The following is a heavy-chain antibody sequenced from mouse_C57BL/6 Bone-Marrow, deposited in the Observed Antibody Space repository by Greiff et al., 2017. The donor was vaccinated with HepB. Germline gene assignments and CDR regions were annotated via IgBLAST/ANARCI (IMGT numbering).Heavy chain of an antibody. J-gene: IGHJ1*03. V-gene: IGHV14-4*01. D-gene: IGHD1-1*01. CDR3: TASPSLSSHWYFDV. CDR1: GFNIKDDY. Sequence: EVKLMESGAELVRPGASVKLSCTASGFNIKDDYMHWVKQRPEQGLEWIGWIDPENGDTEYASKFQGKATITADTSSNTAYLQLSSLTSEDTAVYYCTASPSLSSHWYFDVWGTGTTVTVSS. CDR2: IDPENGDT.